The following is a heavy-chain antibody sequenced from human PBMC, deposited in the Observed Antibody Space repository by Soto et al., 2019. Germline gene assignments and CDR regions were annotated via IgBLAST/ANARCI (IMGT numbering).Heavy chain of an antibody. J-gene: IGHJ3*02. CDR1: GYTFTSYG. CDR2: ISTYNGNT. D-gene: IGHD6-13*01. V-gene: IGHV1-18*01. CDR3: ARDPGYSTTWHQAYDI. Sequence: QVQLVQSGAEVKKPGASVKVSCKASGYTFTSYGISWVRQAPGQGPEWMGRISTYNGNTNYVQKLQGRVTMTTDTSTNTAYMELRSLRYDDTAVYDCARDPGYSTTWHQAYDIWGQGTMVTVSS.